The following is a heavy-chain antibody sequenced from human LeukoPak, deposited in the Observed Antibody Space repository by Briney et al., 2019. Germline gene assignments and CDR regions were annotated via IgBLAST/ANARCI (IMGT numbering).Heavy chain of an antibody. J-gene: IGHJ4*02. CDR1: GFTFSSFD. Sequence: GGSLRLSCAASGFTFSSFDMSWVRQAPGKGLEWVSSIRSSGSSTYYADSVKGRVTVSRDNHKNTLFLQMYSLRAEDTAVYFCAKSRYSGSYFDYWGQGTLVTVYS. D-gene: IGHD1-26*01. CDR3: AKSRYSGSYFDY. CDR2: IRSSGSST. V-gene: IGHV3-23*01.